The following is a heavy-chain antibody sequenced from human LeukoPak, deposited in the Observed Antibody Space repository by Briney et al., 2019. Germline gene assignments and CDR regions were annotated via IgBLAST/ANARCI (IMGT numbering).Heavy chain of an antibody. CDR3: TKNTHDY. Sequence: GGALRLSCAASVVTFSNYARNWGRQAPGKGLEWVATIKGDGSGKFYVDSVQGRFAISRDDAKSSLFLQMDSLRSEDTAVYYCTKNTHDYWGQGTLVTVSS. J-gene: IGHJ4*02. V-gene: IGHV3-7*01. CDR2: IKGDGSGK. D-gene: IGHD1/OR15-1a*01. CDR1: VVTFSNYA.